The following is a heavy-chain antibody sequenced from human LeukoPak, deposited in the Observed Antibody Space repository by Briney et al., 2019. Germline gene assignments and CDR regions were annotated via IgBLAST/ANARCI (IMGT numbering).Heavy chain of an antibody. D-gene: IGHD6-6*01. V-gene: IGHV1-69*05. Sequence: GASVKVSCKASGGTFSSYAISWARQAPGQGLEWMGGIIPIFGTANYAQKFQGRVTITTDESTSTAYMELSSLRSEDTAVYYCASWAASSLDYYYYMDVWGKGTTVTVSS. CDR1: GGTFSSYA. J-gene: IGHJ6*03. CDR3: ASWAASSLDYYYYMDV. CDR2: IIPIFGTA.